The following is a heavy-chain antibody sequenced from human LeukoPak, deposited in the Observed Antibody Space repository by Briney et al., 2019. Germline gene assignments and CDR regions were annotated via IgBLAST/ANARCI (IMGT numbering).Heavy chain of an antibody. V-gene: IGHV1-46*01. Sequence: ASVKVSCKASGYRFTSYDMHWVRQAPGQGLEWMGIINPSGGSTSYAQRFQGRVAITRDTSTTTVYMEVNSLTSEDTAVYFCARDGPTAAPFDYWGQGTLVTVSS. D-gene: IGHD2-2*01. CDR2: INPSGGST. CDR1: GYRFTSYD. J-gene: IGHJ4*02. CDR3: ARDGPTAAPFDY.